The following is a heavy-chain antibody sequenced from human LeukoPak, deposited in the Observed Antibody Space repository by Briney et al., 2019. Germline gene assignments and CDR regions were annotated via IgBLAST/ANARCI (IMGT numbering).Heavy chain of an antibody. V-gene: IGHV4-34*01. CDR3: ARHGIAVAVGWFDP. CDR1: GGSFSGYY. CDR2: INHSGST. Sequence: SETLSLTCAVYGGSFSGYYWSWIRQPPGKGLEWIGEINHSGSTNYNPSPKSRVTISVDTSKNQFSLKLSSVTAADTAVYYCARHGIAVAVGWFDPWGQGTLVTVSS. J-gene: IGHJ5*02. D-gene: IGHD6-19*01.